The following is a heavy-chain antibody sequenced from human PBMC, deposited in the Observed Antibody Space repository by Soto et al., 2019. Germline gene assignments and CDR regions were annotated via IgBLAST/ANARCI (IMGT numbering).Heavy chain of an antibody. D-gene: IGHD2-15*01. CDR1: GASITSYY. Sequence: PSETLSLTCPVSGASITSYYWSWIRQPPGQGLESLGYIYYTGDTNSNPSLKGRLTISIDTSKNQFSLKLSSVTAADTAVYHCARGSVVAATLFEYWGQGTLVTVSS. CDR3: ARGSVVAATLFEY. J-gene: IGHJ4*02. CDR2: IYYTGDT. V-gene: IGHV4-59*12.